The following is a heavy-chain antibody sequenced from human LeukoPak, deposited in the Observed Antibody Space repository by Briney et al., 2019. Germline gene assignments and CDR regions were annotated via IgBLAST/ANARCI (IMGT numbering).Heavy chain of an antibody. CDR3: ASGPKDNWNSYYYYYYGMDV. Sequence: SETLSLTCAVYGGSFSGYYWSWIRQPPGKGLEWIGEINHSGSTNYNPSLKSRVTISVDTSKNQFSLKLSSVTAADTAVYYCASGPKDNWNSYYYYYYGMDVWGQGTTVTVSS. CDR1: GGSFSGYY. V-gene: IGHV4-34*01. D-gene: IGHD1-7*01. CDR2: INHSGST. J-gene: IGHJ6*02.